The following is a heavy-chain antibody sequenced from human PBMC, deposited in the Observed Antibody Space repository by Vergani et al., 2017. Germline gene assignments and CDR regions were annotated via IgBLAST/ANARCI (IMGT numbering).Heavy chain of an antibody. D-gene: IGHD2-15*01. CDR2: ISSSGSTI. CDR1: GFTFSDYY. V-gene: IGHV3-11*01. J-gene: IGHJ5*02. Sequence: QVQLVESGGGLVKPGGSLRLSCAASGFTFSDYYMSWIRQAPGKGLEWVSYISSSGSTIYYADSVKGRFTISRDNAKNALYLQMNSLRAEDTAVYYCSGGLKTRTRGYCSGGSCRGGYNWFDPWGQGTLVTVSS. CDR3: SGGLKTRTRGYCSGGSCRGGYNWFDP.